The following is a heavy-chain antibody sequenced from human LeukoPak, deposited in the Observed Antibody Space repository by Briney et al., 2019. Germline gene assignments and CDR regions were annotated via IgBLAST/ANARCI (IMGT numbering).Heavy chain of an antibody. CDR3: ARDRGSSLSIDY. V-gene: IGHV3-11*06. D-gene: IGHD6-13*01. CDR2: ISSSSSYT. J-gene: IGHJ4*02. CDR1: GFTFSGYY. Sequence: GGSLRLSCAASGFTFSGYYMSWIRQAPGKGLEWVSYISSSSSYTNYADSVKGRFTISRDNAKNSLYLQMNSLRAEDTAVYYCARDRGSSLSIDYWGQGTLVTVSS.